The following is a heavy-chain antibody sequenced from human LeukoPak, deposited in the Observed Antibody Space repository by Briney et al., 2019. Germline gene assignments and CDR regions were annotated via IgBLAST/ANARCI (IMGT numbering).Heavy chain of an antibody. V-gene: IGHV3-74*03. CDR1: GFTFSVYW. Sequence: GGSLRLSCAASGFTFSVYWMHWVRQAPGRGLVWVSLINSDGSSTMYADSVKGRFTISRDNDKNTLYLQINTLRAEDTAVYHFARGKAVAGTFSWFDPWGQGTLVTVAS. J-gene: IGHJ5*02. CDR2: INSDGSST. D-gene: IGHD6-19*01. CDR3: ARGKAVAGTFSWFDP.